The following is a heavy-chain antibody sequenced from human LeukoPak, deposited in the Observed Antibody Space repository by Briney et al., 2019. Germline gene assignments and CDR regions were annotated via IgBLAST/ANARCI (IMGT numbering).Heavy chain of an antibody. Sequence: SETLSLTCSVSGGSINNYHWSWLRQPPGKGLQWLGNIYVSGTTNYNSSLKSRLTISVDTFKNQLSLNLQSVTAADTAMYCCARHRYDTGGKKGVNWFDPWGQGTLVTVSS. J-gene: IGHJ5*02. CDR1: GGSINNYH. CDR3: ARHRYDTGGKKGVNWFDP. V-gene: IGHV4-59*01. CDR2: IYVSGTT. D-gene: IGHD4-23*01.